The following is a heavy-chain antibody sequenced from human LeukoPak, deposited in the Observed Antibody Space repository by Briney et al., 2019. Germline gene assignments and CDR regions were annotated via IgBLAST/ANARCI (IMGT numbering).Heavy chain of an antibody. J-gene: IGHJ2*01. Sequence: SQTLSLTCTVSGGSISSGGYYWGWIRQPPGKGLEWIGSVYYSGSTYYNPSLKSRVTISVDTSKNQFSLKLSSVTAADTAVYYCARGVGGNGWSFDLWGRGTLVTVSS. CDR2: VYYSGST. V-gene: IGHV4-39*07. CDR1: GGSISSGGYY. CDR3: ARGVGGNGWSFDL. D-gene: IGHD4-23*01.